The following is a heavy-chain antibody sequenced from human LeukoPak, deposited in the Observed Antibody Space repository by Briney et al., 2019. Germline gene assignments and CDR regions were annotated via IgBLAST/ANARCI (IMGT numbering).Heavy chain of an antibody. CDR1: GGSFSGYY. Sequence: PSETLSLTCAVYGGSFSGYYWSWIRQPPGKGLEWSGEINHSGSTNYNPSLKSRVTISVDTSKNQFSLKLSSVTAADTAVYYCARHLRQWLVRYFDYWGQGTLVTVSS. J-gene: IGHJ4*02. D-gene: IGHD6-19*01. CDR3: ARHLRQWLVRYFDY. V-gene: IGHV4-34*01. CDR2: INHSGST.